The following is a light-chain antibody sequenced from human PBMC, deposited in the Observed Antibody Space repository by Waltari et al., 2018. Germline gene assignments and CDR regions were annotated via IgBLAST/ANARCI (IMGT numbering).Light chain of an antibody. CDR2: LNSDGSH. V-gene: IGLV4-69*01. J-gene: IGLJ3*02. CDR1: SWHSSNV. CDR3: QTGGHGTWV. Sequence: QLVLTQSPSSSASLGASVTLTCSLSSWHSSNVIPLLLQQPEKGPRDLMKLNSDGSHRKGGEITDRFSGSSSGAERYLTISNRQSEDEADYYCQTGGHGTWVFGGGTKLTVL.